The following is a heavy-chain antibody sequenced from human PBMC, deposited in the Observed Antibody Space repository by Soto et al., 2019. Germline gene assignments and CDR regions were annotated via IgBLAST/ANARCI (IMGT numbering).Heavy chain of an antibody. J-gene: IGHJ4*02. D-gene: IGHD5-12*01. CDR1: GFTFSSNW. CDR3: ARMEWEYSGYADY. Sequence: VQLVESGGGLVQPGGSLRLSCAASGFTFSSNWMSWVRQAPGKGLEWVANIKRDGSEKYYVDSVKGRFTISRDNVKNSLYLQMNSLRADDTAVYYCARMEWEYSGYADYWGQGTLVTVSS. V-gene: IGHV3-7*03. CDR2: IKRDGSEK.